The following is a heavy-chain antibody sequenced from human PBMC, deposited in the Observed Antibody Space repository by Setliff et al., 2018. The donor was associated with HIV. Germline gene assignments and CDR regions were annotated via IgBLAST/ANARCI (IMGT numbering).Heavy chain of an antibody. V-gene: IGHV4-59*11. Sequence: LSLTCTVSGGSISSHYWSWLRQPPGKGLEWIGYIYYTGSTSYNPSLKSRITISLDTSRNQFSLKLTSVTAADTAVYYCARESLAAFDIWGQGTLVTVSS. CDR2: IYYTGST. CDR3: ARESLAAFDI. CDR1: GGSISSHY. J-gene: IGHJ3*02.